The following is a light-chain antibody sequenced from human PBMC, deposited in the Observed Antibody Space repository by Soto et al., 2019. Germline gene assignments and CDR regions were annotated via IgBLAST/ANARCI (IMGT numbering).Light chain of an antibody. Sequence: QSVLTQPASVSGSPGQSITISCTGTSSDVGGYNYVSWYQQHPGKAPKLMIYEVSNRPSGVSNRISGSKSGNTASLTISGLQAEDEADYHCSSYTSSSTLVFGGGTKLTVL. CDR1: SSDVGGYNY. CDR2: EVS. V-gene: IGLV2-14*01. CDR3: SSYTSSSTLV. J-gene: IGLJ2*01.